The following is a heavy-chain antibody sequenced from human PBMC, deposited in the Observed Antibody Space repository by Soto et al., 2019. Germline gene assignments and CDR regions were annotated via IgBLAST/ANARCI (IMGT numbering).Heavy chain of an antibody. D-gene: IGHD3-10*01. CDR2: ISAYNGNT. J-gene: IGHJ6*02. Sequence: ASVKVSCKASGYTFTSYGISWVRQAPGQGLEWIGWISAYNGNTNYAQKLQGRVTMTSDTSTSTAYMELRSLRSDDTAVYYCARGMVRGVVGYYYGMDVWGQGTTVTVSS. CDR3: ARGMVRGVVGYYYGMDV. CDR1: GYTFTSYG. V-gene: IGHV1-18*04.